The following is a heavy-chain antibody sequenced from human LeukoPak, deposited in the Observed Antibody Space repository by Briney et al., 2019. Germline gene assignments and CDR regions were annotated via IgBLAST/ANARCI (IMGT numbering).Heavy chain of an antibody. V-gene: IGHV3-64*01. CDR2: ITSDGDST. Sequence: PRGSLRLSCTASGFTFNSFSMHWVRQAPGKGLEFVSSITSDGDSTDYSKSVKGRFTISRDNSKNTLYLQMGSLRAEDMAVYFCAREKYYYDVSGYSVKYFDYWGQGTLVTVSS. D-gene: IGHD3-22*01. CDR1: GFTFNSFS. CDR3: AREKYYYDVSGYSVKYFDY. J-gene: IGHJ4*02.